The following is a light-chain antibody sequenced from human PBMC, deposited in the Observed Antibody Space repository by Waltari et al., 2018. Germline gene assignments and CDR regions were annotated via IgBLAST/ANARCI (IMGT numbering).Light chain of an antibody. CDR3: QHYVRLPAT. CDR2: GAS. J-gene: IGKJ1*01. CDR1: QSVSRS. Sequence: EIVLTQSPGTLSLTPGEGAALSCRASQSVSRSLAWYQQKPGQAPKLLIYGASTRATGIPDRFTGSGSGTDFSLTISSLEPEDFAIYFCQHYVRLPATFGQGTKVEIK. V-gene: IGKV3-20*01.